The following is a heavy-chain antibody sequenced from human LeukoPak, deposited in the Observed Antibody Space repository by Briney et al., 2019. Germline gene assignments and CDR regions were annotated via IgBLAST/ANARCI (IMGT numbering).Heavy chain of an antibody. CDR3: ARCTFAVDSNWIDP. Sequence: GGSLRLSCAASGFTFSTYGMHWVRQAPGKGLEWVTYIQYDGSNKYYADSVKGRFTISRDNSKNTLYLQMNSLRSEDTAVYYCARCTFAVDSNWIDPWRQSTLVTVSS. CDR2: IQYDGSNK. J-gene: IGHJ5*02. D-gene: IGHD3-3*02. CDR1: GFTFSTYG. V-gene: IGHV3-30*02.